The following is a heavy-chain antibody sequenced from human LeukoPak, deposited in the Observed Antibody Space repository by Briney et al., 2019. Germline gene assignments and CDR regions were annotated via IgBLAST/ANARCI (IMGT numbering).Heavy chain of an antibody. V-gene: IGHV4-34*01. CDR2: INHSGTT. D-gene: IGHD2-15*01. CDR3: ARGAVVVVATTGGISGDFDY. CDR1: GGSFSGYY. J-gene: IGHJ4*02. Sequence: PSETLSLTCAVYGGSFSGYYWSWIRQPPGKGLEWIGEINHSGTTNYTPSLNRRVPISVATSKTQFSLKLTSVTAADTAVYYCARGAVVVVATTGGISGDFDYWGQGTLVTVSS.